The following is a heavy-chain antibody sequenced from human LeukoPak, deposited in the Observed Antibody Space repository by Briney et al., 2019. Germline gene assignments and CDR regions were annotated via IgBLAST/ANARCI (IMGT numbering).Heavy chain of an antibody. J-gene: IGHJ6*02. V-gene: IGHV1-69*13. CDR1: GGTFSSYA. CDR2: IIPIFGTA. CDR3: ARNYDFWSGHPYYYGMDV. Sequence: GASVKVSCKASGGTFSSYAISWVRQAPGQGLEWMGGIIPIFGTANYAQKFQGRVTITADESTSTAYMELSSLRSEDTAVYYCARNYDFWSGHPYYYGMDVWGQGTTVTVSS. D-gene: IGHD3-3*01.